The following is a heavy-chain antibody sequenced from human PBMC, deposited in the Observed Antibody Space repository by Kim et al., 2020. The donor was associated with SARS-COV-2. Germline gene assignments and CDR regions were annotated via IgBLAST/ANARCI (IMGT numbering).Heavy chain of an antibody. Sequence: GGSLRLSSAASGFTFSSYAMSWVRQAPGKGLEWVSAISGSGGSTYYADSVKGRFTISRDNSKNTLYLQMNSLRAEDTAVYYCAKGERITMIVVVTLFDYWGQGTLVTVSS. D-gene: IGHD3-22*01. V-gene: IGHV3-23*01. CDR1: GFTFSSYA. CDR3: AKGERITMIVVVTLFDY. J-gene: IGHJ4*02. CDR2: ISGSGGST.